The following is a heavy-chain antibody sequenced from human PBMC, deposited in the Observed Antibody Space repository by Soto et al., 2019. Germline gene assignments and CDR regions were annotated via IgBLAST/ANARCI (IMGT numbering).Heavy chain of an antibody. J-gene: IGHJ5*02. D-gene: IGHD2-2*01. Sequence: PSETLSLTCTVSGGSISSGDYYWSWIRQPPGKGLEWIGGIFYTGTTYYSPSLKDRVTISVDTSKNSFSLNLTSVTAADTAVYFCARLVVVAPVANAWGQGTLGIVSS. CDR2: IFYTGTT. V-gene: IGHV4-39*02. CDR1: GGSISSGDYY. CDR3: ARLVVVAPVANA.